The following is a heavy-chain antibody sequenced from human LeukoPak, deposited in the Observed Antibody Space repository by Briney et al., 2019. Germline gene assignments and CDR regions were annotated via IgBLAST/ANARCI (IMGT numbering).Heavy chain of an antibody. V-gene: IGHV1-2*02. J-gene: IGHJ4*02. CDR1: GYIFTGYY. D-gene: IGHD3-16*01. CDR3: ARVRYRLAETYIDY. CDR2: INPNSDDT. Sequence: GASVKVSCKASGYIFTGYYMHWVRQAPGQGLEWMGWINPNSDDTNYAQKFQGRVTMTRDTSISTAYMELSRLRSEDTAVYYCARVRYRLAETYIDYWGQGTLVTVTS.